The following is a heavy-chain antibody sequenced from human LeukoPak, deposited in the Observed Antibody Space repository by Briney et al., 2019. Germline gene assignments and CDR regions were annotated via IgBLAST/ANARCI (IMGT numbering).Heavy chain of an antibody. CDR3: ARDRRWLQLRWFDP. V-gene: IGHV4-34*01. CDR1: GGSFSGYY. D-gene: IGHD5-24*01. J-gene: IGHJ5*02. Sequence: ASETLSLTCAVYGGSFSGYYWSWIRQPPGKGLESIGEINHSGSTNYNPSLKSRVTISVDTSKNQFSLKLSSVTAADTAVYYCARDRRWLQLRWFDPWGQGTLVTVSS. CDR2: INHSGST.